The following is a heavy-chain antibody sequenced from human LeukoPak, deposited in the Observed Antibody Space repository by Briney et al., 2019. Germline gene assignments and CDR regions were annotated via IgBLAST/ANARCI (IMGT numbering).Heavy chain of an antibody. J-gene: IGHJ4*02. CDR3: ARSLIVVVNSRPFDY. V-gene: IGHV1-8*01. Sequence: ASVKVSCKASGYTFTTYDINWVRQATGQGLEWMGWMNPNSGNTGHAQKFQGRVTMTRDMSTSTVYMELSSLRSEDTAVYYCARSLIVVVNSRPFDYWGQGTLVTVSS. D-gene: IGHD3-22*01. CDR1: GYTFTTYD. CDR2: MNPNSGNT.